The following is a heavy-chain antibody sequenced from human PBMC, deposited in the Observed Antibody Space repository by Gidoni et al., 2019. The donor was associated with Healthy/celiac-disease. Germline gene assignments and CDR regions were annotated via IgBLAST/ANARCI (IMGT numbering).Heavy chain of an antibody. CDR1: GSTFTGYY. CDR3: AREVAARLGYDYYMDV. D-gene: IGHD6-6*01. J-gene: IGHJ6*03. Sequence: QVQLVQSGAEVKKPGASVTVSCKASGSTFTGYYMHWVRQAPGQGLEWMGRINPNSGGTNYAQKFQGRVTMTRDTSISTAYMELSRLRSDDTAVYYCAREVAARLGYDYYMDVWGKGTTVTVSS. V-gene: IGHV1-2*06. CDR2: INPNSGGT.